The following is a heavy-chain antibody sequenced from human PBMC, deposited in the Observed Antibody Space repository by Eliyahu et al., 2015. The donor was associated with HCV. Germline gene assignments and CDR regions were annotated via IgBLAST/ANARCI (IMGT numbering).Heavy chain of an antibody. V-gene: IGHV3-30*18. CDR3: AKDQRWRYYDSLDY. Sequence: QVQLVESGGGVVQPGRSLRLSCAASXFXFSSYGMHWVRQAPGKGLEWVAVISYDGSNKYYADSVKGRFTISRDNSKNTLYLQMNSLRAEDTAVYYCAKDQRWRYYDSLDYWGQGTLVTVSS. J-gene: IGHJ4*02. D-gene: IGHD3-22*01. CDR2: ISYDGSNK. CDR1: XFXFSSYG.